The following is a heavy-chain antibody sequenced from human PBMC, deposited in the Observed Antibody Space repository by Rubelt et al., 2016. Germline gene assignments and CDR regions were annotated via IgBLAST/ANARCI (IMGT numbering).Heavy chain of an antibody. CDR2: IYYSGST. CDR3: AKYCTNSVCFTNYAFHI. CDR1: GGSITSSSHY. D-gene: IGHD2-8*01. V-gene: IGHV4-39*01. J-gene: IGHJ3*02. Sequence: QLQLQESGPGLVKPSEPLSLTCTVSGGSITSSSHYWGRIRQPPGKGLEWIGSIYYSGSTYCNPSLKSRVTISVDTSKNQFALRLGSVTAADTAVYYCAKYCTNSVCFTNYAFHIWGQGTMVTVSS.